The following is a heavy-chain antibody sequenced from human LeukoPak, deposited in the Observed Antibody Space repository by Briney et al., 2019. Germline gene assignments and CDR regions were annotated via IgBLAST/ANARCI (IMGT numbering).Heavy chain of an antibody. V-gene: IGHV3-30-3*01. CDR3: ARDTGDINVDY. Sequence: GGSLRLSCAASGITFSSYTMHWVRQAPGKGLEWVAVILYDGSNTYYADSVKGRFTISRDNSKNTLYLQMNSLRAEDTAVYYRARDTGDINVDYWGQGTLVTVSS. CDR2: ILYDGSNT. J-gene: IGHJ4*02. D-gene: IGHD3-9*01. CDR1: GITFSSYT.